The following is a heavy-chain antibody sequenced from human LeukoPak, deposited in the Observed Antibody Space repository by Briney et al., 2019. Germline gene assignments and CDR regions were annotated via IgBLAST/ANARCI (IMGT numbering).Heavy chain of an antibody. J-gene: IGHJ6*02. CDR3: ATYDNWVAGDV. Sequence: PGGSLRLSCAASDFMFSDYWMSWVRQAPGKGPEWVANINKDGSEEHYVDSVKGRFTVSRDNAENSLFLQMNSLRVEDTAVYYCATYDNWVAGDVWGQGTSVSVSS. CDR2: INKDGSEE. V-gene: IGHV3-7*01. D-gene: IGHD1-1*01. CDR1: DFMFSDYW.